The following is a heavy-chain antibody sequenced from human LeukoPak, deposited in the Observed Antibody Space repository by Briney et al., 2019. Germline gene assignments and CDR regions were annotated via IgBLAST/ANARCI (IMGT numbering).Heavy chain of an antibody. Sequence: ASVKVSCKASGYTFTSYYMHWVRQVPGQGLEWMGIINPSGGSTSYAQKFQGRVTMTRDTSTSTVYMELSSLRSEDTAVYYCARVRYYDSSGYYYFDYWGQGTLVTVSS. CDR2: INPSGGST. CDR3: ARVRYYDSSGYYYFDY. CDR1: GYTFTSYY. J-gene: IGHJ4*02. V-gene: IGHV1-46*01. D-gene: IGHD3-22*01.